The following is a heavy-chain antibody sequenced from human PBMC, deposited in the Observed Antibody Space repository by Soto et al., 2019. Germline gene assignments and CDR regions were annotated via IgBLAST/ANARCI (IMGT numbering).Heavy chain of an antibody. V-gene: IGHV3-23*01. D-gene: IGHD3-22*01. CDR1: GFTFGAYV. Sequence: LRLSCEASGFTFGAYVMTWVRQAPGKGLEWVSSISDGGGGTYYADSVKGRFTISRDNSKNTLYLQMNSLRVEDTAVYYCAKDLSSSGYKYFDCWGQGSLVTSP. J-gene: IGHJ4*02. CDR3: AKDLSSSGYKYFDC. CDR2: ISDGGGGT.